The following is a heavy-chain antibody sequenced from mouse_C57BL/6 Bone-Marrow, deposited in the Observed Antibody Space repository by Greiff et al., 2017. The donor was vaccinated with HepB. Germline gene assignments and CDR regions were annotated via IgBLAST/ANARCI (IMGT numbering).Heavy chain of an antibody. J-gene: IGHJ4*01. CDR2: IDPEDGET. Sequence: EVQLQQSGAELVKPGASVKLSCTASGFNIKDYYMHRVKQRTEQGLEWIGRIDPEDGETKYAPKFQGKAPITADTSSNTAYRQLSSLTSEGTAVYYGAAVPICDGYDEEGYYAMDYWGQGTSVTVSS. D-gene: IGHD2-2*01. CDR3: AAVPICDGYDEEGYYAMDY. V-gene: IGHV14-2*01. CDR1: GFNIKDYY.